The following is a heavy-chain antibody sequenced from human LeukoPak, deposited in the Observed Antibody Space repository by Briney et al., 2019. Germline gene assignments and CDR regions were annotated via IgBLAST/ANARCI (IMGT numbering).Heavy chain of an antibody. CDR2: IYYGGST. V-gene: IGHV4-59*01. CDR1: GDSNNSNY. J-gene: IGHJ4*02. D-gene: IGHD2-15*01. CDR3: ARLLVGCPGGRCRAHFDY. Sequence: SETLSLTCSVSGDSNNSNYWSWMQQPPGKGREGIGDIYYGGSTNYSTSLTSGGSMSVDTSKNQFSLNLSSVPAADTAVYHCARLLVGCPGGRCRAHFDYWGQGTLVTVSS.